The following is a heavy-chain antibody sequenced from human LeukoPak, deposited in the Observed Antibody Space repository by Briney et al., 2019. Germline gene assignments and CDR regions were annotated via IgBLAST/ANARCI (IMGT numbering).Heavy chain of an antibody. CDR2: ISSSGNTI. CDR3: ASIPVAGF. J-gene: IGHJ4*02. Sequence: GGSLRLSCAASGFTFSSYEMNWVRQAPGKGLEWVSYISSSGNTIYYADSVKGRFTISRDNAKKSLWLEMNSLRPEDTAVYYCASIPVAGFWGQGTLVTVSS. D-gene: IGHD6-19*01. V-gene: IGHV3-48*03. CDR1: GFTFSSYE.